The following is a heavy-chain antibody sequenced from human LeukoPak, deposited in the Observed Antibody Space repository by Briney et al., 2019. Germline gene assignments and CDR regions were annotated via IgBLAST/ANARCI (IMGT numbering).Heavy chain of an antibody. CDR2: ISGSGGST. V-gene: IGHV3-23*01. CDR1: GFTFSSYA. D-gene: IGHD6-19*01. CDR3: AKVHSSGWRYPLLRGDPNYYFDY. J-gene: IGHJ4*02. Sequence: GGSLRLSCAASGFTFSSYAMSWVRQAPGKGLEWVSAISGSGGSTYYADSVKGRFTIPRDNSKNTLYLQMNSLRAEDTAVYYCAKVHSSGWRYPLLRGDPNYYFDYWGQGTLVTVSS.